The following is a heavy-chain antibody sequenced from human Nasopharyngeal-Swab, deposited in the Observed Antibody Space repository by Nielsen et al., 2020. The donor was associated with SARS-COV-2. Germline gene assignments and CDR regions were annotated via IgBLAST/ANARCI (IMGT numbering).Heavy chain of an antibody. D-gene: IGHD3-3*01. CDR2: IYYSGST. Sequence: GSLRLSCTVSGGSISSYYWGWIRQPPGKGLEWIGSIYYSGSTYYNPSLKSRVTISVDTSKNQFSLKLSSVTAADTAVYYCARSLLRFLEWTNFDYWGQGTLVTVSS. CDR1: GGSISSYY. CDR3: ARSLLRFLEWTNFDY. J-gene: IGHJ4*02. V-gene: IGHV4-39*07.